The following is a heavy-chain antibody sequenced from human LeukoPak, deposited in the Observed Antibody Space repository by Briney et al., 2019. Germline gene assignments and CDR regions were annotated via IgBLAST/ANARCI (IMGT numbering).Heavy chain of an antibody. V-gene: IGHV1-69*13. CDR1: GYTFTSYG. Sequence: SVKVSCKASGYTFTSYGISWVRQVPGQGLEWMGGIIPMFGTANYAQKFQGRVTITADESTSTAYMELSSLRSEDTAVYYCARGSMGGSYYWFFDIWGRGTLVTVSS. D-gene: IGHD1-26*01. CDR3: ARGSMGGSYYWFFDI. J-gene: IGHJ2*01. CDR2: IIPMFGTA.